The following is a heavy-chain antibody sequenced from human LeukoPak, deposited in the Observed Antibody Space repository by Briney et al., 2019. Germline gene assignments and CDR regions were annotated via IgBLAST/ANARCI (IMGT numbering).Heavy chain of an antibody. D-gene: IGHD6-6*01. J-gene: IGHJ3*02. CDR3: ARVDAAALDAFDI. V-gene: IGHV4-39*01. Sequence: NPSETLSLTCTVSGGSISSSSYYWGWIRQPPGKGLEWIGSIYYSGSTYYNPSLKSRVTISVDTSKNQFSLKLSSVTAADTAVYYCARVDAAALDAFDIWGQGTMVTVSS. CDR1: GGSISSSSYY. CDR2: IYYSGST.